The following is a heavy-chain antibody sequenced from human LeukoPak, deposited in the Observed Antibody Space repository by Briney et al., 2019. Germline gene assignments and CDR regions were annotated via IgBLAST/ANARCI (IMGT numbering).Heavy chain of an antibody. V-gene: IGHV1-2*02. CDR1: GYTLTTYA. J-gene: IGHJ5*02. CDR3: ALPPGILNWFDP. Sequence: GASVKVSCKASGYTLTTYAINWVRQAPGQGLEWMGWINPNSGGTNYAQKFQGRVTMTRDTSISTAYMELSRLRSDDTAVYYCALPPGILNWFDPWGQGTLVTVSS. CDR2: INPNSGGT.